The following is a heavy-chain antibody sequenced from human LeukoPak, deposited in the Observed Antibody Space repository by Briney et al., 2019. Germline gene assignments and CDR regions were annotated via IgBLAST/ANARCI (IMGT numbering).Heavy chain of an antibody. CDR1: GFTFSSFG. CDR3: AKEGIAAAGTFDY. J-gene: IGHJ4*02. Sequence: GGSLRLSCVASGFTFSSFGMSWVRQAPGKGLEWVSGISASGVSTYYADSVKGRFTISRDNSKNTLYLQMNSLRAEDTAVYYCAKEGIAAAGTFDYWGQGTLVTVSS. D-gene: IGHD6-13*01. V-gene: IGHV3-23*01. CDR2: ISASGVST.